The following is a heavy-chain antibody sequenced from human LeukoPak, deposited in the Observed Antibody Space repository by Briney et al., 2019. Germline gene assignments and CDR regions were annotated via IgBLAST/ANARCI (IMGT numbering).Heavy chain of an antibody. J-gene: IGHJ6*04. CDR1: GYSFTSYW. CDR2: IDPSDSYT. D-gene: IGHD1-14*01. V-gene: IGHV5-10-1*01. CDR3: ARHEPFYYGMDV. Sequence: GESLKISCKGSGYSFTSYWISWVRQMPGKGLEWMGRIDPSDSYTNYSPSFQGHVTISADKSISTAYLQWSSLKASDTAMYSCARHEPFYYGMDVWGKGTTVTVSS.